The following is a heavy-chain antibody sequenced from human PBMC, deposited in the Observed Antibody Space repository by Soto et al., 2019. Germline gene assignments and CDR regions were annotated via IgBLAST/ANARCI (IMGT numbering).Heavy chain of an antibody. CDR3: TTARGIAVAGTARSYFDY. J-gene: IGHJ4*02. CDR1: GFTFSNAW. Sequence: SLRLSCAASGFTFSNAWMSWVRQAPGKGLEWVGRIKSKTDGGTTDYAAPVKGRFTISRDDSKNTLYLQMNSLKTEDTAVYYCTTARGIAVAGTARSYFDYWGQGTLVTVSS. CDR2: IKSKTDGGTT. D-gene: IGHD6-19*01. V-gene: IGHV3-15*01.